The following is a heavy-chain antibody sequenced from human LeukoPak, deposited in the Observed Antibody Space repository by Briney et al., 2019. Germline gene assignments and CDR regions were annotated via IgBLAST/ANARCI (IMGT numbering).Heavy chain of an antibody. CDR3: TRDQEGSDY. J-gene: IGHJ4*02. Sequence: GGSLRLSCVASGFTFSHYSMNWVRQAPGKGLEWVSSIRFTGSYIYYADSVKGRFTISRDDAKNLLSLQMISLRAEDTAVYYCTRDQEGSDYWGQGTLVTVSS. V-gene: IGHV3-21*01. CDR1: GFTFSHYS. CDR2: IRFTGSYI.